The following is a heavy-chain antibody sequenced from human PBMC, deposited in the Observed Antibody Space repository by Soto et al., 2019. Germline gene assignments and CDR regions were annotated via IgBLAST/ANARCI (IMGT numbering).Heavy chain of an antibody. J-gene: IGHJ6*02. V-gene: IGHV3-72*01. CDR3: AGTYYYDSSGSLGMDV. D-gene: IGHD3-22*01. CDR1: GFTFSDHY. Sequence: GGSLRLSCAASGFTFSDHYIDWVRQAPGKGLEWVGRSRSKAQGYSISYAASVKGRFTISRDDSKKSLYLQMNSLISEDTAVYYCAGTYYYDSSGSLGMDVWGQGT. CDR2: SRSKAQGYSI.